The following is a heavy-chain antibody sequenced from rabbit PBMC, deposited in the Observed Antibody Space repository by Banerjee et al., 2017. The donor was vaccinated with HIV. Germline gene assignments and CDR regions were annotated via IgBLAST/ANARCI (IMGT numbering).Heavy chain of an antibody. D-gene: IGHD6-1*01. V-gene: IGHV1S40*01. Sequence: QSLEESGGDLVKPGASLTLTCTASGFSFSSNYYMCWVRQAPGKGLEWIACIGAGSGGNTYYASWAKGRFTISKTSSTTVTLQMTSLTAADTATYFCARGYAGYAGYGYAMDYFNLWGPGTLVTVS. CDR1: GFSFSSNYY. CDR3: ARGYAGYAGYGYAMDYFNL. CDR2: IGAGSGGNT. J-gene: IGHJ4*01.